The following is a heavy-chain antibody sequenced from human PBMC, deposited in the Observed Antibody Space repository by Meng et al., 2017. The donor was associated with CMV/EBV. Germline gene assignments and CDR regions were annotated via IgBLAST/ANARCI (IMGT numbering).Heavy chain of an antibody. CDR3: ALSYYYDSSGYYYY. CDR1: GGTFSSYA. V-gene: IGHV1-69*01. Sequence: KASGGTFSSYAISWVRQAPGQGLEWMGGIIPIFGTANYAQKFQGRVTITADESMSTAYMELSSLRSEDTAVYYCALSYYYDSSGYYYYWGQGTLVTVSS. CDR2: IIPIFGTA. J-gene: IGHJ4*02. D-gene: IGHD3-22*01.